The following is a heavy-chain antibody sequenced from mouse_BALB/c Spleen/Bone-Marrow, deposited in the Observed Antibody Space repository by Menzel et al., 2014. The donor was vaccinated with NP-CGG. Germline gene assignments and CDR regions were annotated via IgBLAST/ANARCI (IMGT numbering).Heavy chain of an antibody. CDR1: GVSLSRYS. CDR3: ARNPGVTYYFDY. CDR2: IWGGGNT. V-gene: IGHV2-6-4*01. J-gene: IGHJ2*01. Sequence: VQLVELGPGLVAPSQSLSITCTVSGVSLSRYSVHWVRQPPGKGLEWLGMIWGGGNTDYNSALKSRLSISKDNSKSQVFLKMNSLQTDDTAMYYCARNPGVTYYFDYWGQGITLTVSS. D-gene: IGHD2-2*01.